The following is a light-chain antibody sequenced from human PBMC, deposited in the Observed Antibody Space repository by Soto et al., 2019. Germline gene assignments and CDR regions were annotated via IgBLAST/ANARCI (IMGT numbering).Light chain of an antibody. V-gene: IGKV1-39*01. J-gene: IGKJ3*01. CDR2: DAS. Sequence: DIQMTQSPSSLSASVGDRVTITCRASQTISNYLSWYQQKPGKAPKPLIYDASSLQGGVPPRFSGSGSGTDFTLTISSLQPEDFATYYCQQSYSIHPPFGPGTQVTIK. CDR1: QTISNY. CDR3: QQSYSIHPP.